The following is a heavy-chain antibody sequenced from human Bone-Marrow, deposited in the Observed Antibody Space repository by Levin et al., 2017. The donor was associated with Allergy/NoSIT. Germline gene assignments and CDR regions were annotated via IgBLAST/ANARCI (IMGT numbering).Heavy chain of an antibody. J-gene: IGHJ4*02. Sequence: GESLKISCKASGYTFTSYAMNWVRQAPGQGLEWMGWINTNTGNPTYAQGFTGRFVFSLDTSVSTAYLQISSLKAEDTAVYYCARSRSSTALVDFDYWGQGTLVTVSS. CDR1: GYTFTSYA. V-gene: IGHV7-4-1*02. D-gene: IGHD5-18*01. CDR2: INTNTGNP. CDR3: ARSRSSTALVDFDY.